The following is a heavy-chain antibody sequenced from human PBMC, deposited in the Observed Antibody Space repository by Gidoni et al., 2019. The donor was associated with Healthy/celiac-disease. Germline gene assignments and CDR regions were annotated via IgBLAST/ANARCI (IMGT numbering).Heavy chain of an antibody. CDR3: AKDRNSAEIDY. V-gene: IGHV3-30*18. J-gene: IGHJ4*02. CDR1: GFTFSSYG. D-gene: IGHD6-13*01. CDR2: ISYDGSNK. Sequence: QVQLVASGGGVVQPGRSLRLSCAASGFTFSSYGMHWVRQAPGKGLEWVAVISYDGSNKYYADSVKGRFTISRDNSKNTLYLQMNSLRAEDTAVYYCAKDRNSAEIDYWGQGTLVTVSS.